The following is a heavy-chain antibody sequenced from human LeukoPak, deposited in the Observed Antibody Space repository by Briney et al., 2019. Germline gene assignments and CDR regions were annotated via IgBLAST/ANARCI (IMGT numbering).Heavy chain of an antibody. J-gene: IGHJ4*02. V-gene: IGHV5-51*01. CDR3: ARLIGGYDFPSYLDY. CDR1: GYSSTSYW. Sequence: GESLKISCKGSGYSSTSYWIGWVRQIPGKGLEWMGIIYPGDSDTRYSPSFQGQVTISADKSISTAYLQWSSLKASDTAMYYCARLIGGYDFPSYLDYSGQGTLVTVSS. CDR2: IYPGDSDT. D-gene: IGHD5-12*01.